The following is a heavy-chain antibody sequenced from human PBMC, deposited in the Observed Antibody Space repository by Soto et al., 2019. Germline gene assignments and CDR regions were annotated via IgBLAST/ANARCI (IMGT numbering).Heavy chain of an antibody. D-gene: IGHD2-15*01. J-gene: IGHJ4*02. CDR2: IKPNGGST. CDR1: GYTFTTYY. V-gene: IGHV1-46*01. Sequence: QVQLVQSGAEVKRPGASVKVSCKASGYTFTTYYMHWVRQAPGQGLEWLGIIKPNGGSTTYAHKFQGRVTMTRDTSTSTVYLELSSLRSEDTAVYYCARAGYCSGGTCFHGNCDYWGQGTLVTVSA. CDR3: ARAGYCSGGTCFHGNCDY.